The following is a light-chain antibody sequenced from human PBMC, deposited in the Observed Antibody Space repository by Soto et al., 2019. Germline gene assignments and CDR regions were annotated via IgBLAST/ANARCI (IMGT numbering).Light chain of an antibody. CDR1: QDINIY. Sequence: DIQMTQSPSSLFASVGDRVTITCQATQDINIYLNWYQQKPGKAPNLLIYDASNLEIGVPSRFSGSGSGTHFTFTISSLQTEDIGTYYCQQYDILPFTFCRGTRLEIK. CDR3: QQYDILPFT. CDR2: DAS. J-gene: IGKJ5*01. V-gene: IGKV1-33*01.